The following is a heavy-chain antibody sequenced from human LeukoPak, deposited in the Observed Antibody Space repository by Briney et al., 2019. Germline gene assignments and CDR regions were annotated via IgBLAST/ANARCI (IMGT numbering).Heavy chain of an antibody. V-gene: IGHV1-2*06. J-gene: IGHJ3*01. CDR3: ARVRLGRGVDDAFDV. Sequence: ASVKVSCKASGYTFTGYYIHWVRQAPGQGPEWMGRMNPNSGGAHYAQNFQGRVTMTMDTSISTAYMELTSLRSGDTAVYYCARVRLGRGVDDAFDVWGQGTMVTLSS. CDR2: MNPNSGGA. CDR1: GYTFTGYY. D-gene: IGHD3-10*01.